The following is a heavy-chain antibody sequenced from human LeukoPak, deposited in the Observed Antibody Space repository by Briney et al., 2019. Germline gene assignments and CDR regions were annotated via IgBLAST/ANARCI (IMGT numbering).Heavy chain of an antibody. V-gene: IGHV3-23*01. Sequence: PGGSLRLSCAASGFTFNNYAMNWVRQAPGKGLEWVAAMTGAADTTYYADSVKGRFTISRDSFKDTVYLQMNRLGAEDTALYYCAKGAAIDHWGQGTLVTVS. CDR2: MTGAADTT. D-gene: IGHD5-24*01. J-gene: IGHJ4*02. CDR1: GFTFNNYA. CDR3: AKGAAIDH.